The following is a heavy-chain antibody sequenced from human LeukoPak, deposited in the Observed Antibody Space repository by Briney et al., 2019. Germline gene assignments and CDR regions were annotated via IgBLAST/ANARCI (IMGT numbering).Heavy chain of an antibody. D-gene: IGHD2-21*02. V-gene: IGHV1-69*13. Sequence: SVKVSCKASGYTFTSYDINWVRQATGQGLEWMGGIIPIFGTANYAQKFQGRVTITADESTSTAYMELSSLRSEDTAVYYCARTSYCGGDCLDYWGQGTLVTVSS. J-gene: IGHJ4*02. CDR1: GYTFTSYD. CDR3: ARTSYCGGDCLDY. CDR2: IIPIFGTA.